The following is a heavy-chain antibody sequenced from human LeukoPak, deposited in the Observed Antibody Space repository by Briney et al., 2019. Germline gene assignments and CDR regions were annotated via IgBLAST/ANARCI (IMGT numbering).Heavy chain of an antibody. D-gene: IGHD6-13*01. Sequence: GGSLRLSCAASGFTFSSYGMHWVRQAPGKGLEWVAVISYDGSNKYYADSVKGRFTISRDNSKNTLFLQLHSLRAEDTAIFYCAKASSHTLAAAGNDAFDFWGQGTLVTVSS. J-gene: IGHJ3*01. CDR2: ISYDGSNK. CDR1: GFTFSSYG. V-gene: IGHV3-30*18. CDR3: AKASSHTLAAAGNDAFDF.